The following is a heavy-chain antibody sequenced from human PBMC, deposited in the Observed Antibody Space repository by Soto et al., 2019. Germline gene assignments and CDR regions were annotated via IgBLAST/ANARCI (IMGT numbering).Heavy chain of an antibody. V-gene: IGHV5-51*01. D-gene: IGHD1-26*01. J-gene: IGHJ1*01. CDR3: GSLPVGAYFEYFQH. Sequence: PGESLKISCKASGYSFTSQWIGWVRQMPGKGLEWVGIIFPGDSDTRISPSFQGQVTMSADKSISTAYLQWTSLKASDTAIYYCGSLPVGAYFEYFQHWGQGTVVTVSS. CDR2: IFPGDSDT. CDR1: GYSFTSQW.